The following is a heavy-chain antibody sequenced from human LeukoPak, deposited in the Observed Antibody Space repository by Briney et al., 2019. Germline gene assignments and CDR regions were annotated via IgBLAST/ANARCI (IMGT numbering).Heavy chain of an antibody. CDR3: AREQAVAGTALDY. D-gene: IGHD6-19*01. CDR1: GYTFTGYY. Sequence: ASVKVSCKASGYTFTGYYMHGVRQAPGQGVEWMGRINPNRGGANYAQKFEGMVTMTRDTSISTAYMELSRLRSDDTAVYYGAREQAVAGTALDYWGQGTLVTVSS. V-gene: IGHV1-2*06. CDR2: INPNRGGA. J-gene: IGHJ4*02.